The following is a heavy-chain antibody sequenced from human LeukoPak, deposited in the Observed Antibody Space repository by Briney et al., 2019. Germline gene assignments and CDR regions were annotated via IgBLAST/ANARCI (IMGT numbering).Heavy chain of an antibody. D-gene: IGHD2/OR15-2a*01. J-gene: IGHJ3*01. CDR3: AADGEYAFLV. CDR2: IINDGITT. V-gene: IGHV3-74*01. CDR1: GLTFHNTW. Sequence: QPGRSLRLSCAASGLTFHNTWMHWIRQAPGKGLVWVSRIINDGITTTYADSVKGRFTISRDNAKNTLYLQMNSLRADDTAVYYCAADGEYAFLVWGQGTMVTVSS.